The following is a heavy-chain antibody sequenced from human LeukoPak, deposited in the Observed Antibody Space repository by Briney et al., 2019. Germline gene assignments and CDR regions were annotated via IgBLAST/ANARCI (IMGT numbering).Heavy chain of an antibody. Sequence: PGGSLRLSCAASGFIFSSYGMHWVRQAPGKGLEWVAFIRYHGSNTYYADSVKGRFTVSRDNSNNTLYLQMNSLRAEDTAVYYCARDRITMVRGVLTNWFDPWGQGTLVTVSS. J-gene: IGHJ5*02. V-gene: IGHV3-30*02. CDR3: ARDRITMVRGVLTNWFDP. CDR2: IRYHGSNT. CDR1: GFIFSSYG. D-gene: IGHD3-10*01.